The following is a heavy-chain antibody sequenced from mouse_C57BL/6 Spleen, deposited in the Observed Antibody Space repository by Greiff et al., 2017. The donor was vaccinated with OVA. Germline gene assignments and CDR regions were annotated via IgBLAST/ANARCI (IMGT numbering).Heavy chain of an antibody. D-gene: IGHD1-1*01. CDR2: IDPEDGET. CDR1: GFNSKDYY. CDR3: ASYDPYYYYGSEDY. J-gene: IGHJ2*01. Sequence: EVMLVESGAELGKPGASVKLSCTASGFNSKDYYMHWVKQRTEQGLEWIGRIDPEDGETKYAPKFPGKATITADTSSNTAYLQLSSLTSEDTAVYYCASYDPYYYYGSEDYWGQGTTLTVSS. V-gene: IGHV14-2*01.